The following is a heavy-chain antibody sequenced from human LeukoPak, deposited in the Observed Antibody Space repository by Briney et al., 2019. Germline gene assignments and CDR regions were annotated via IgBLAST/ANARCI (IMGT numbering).Heavy chain of an antibody. J-gene: IGHJ3*02. V-gene: IGHV4-59*01. Sequence: SETLSLTCTVSGGSISSYYWSWIRQPPGKGLEWIGYIYYSGSTNYNPSLKSRVTISVDTSKNQFSLKLSSVTAADTAVYYCARDRDYGDGRWAFDIWGQGTMVTVSS. D-gene: IGHD4-17*01. CDR3: ARDRDYGDGRWAFDI. CDR2: IYYSGST. CDR1: GGSISSYY.